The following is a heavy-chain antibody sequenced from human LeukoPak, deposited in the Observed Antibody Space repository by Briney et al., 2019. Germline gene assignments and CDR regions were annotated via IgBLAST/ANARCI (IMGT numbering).Heavy chain of an antibody. CDR3: ARGHPRPRVIAVAGNFDS. D-gene: IGHD6-19*01. Sequence: NPGGSLRLSCAASRFTFSSYAMHWVRQAPGKGLHWVAAISYDGTNKYYADSVKGRFTISRDNSKNTLYLQMNSLRADDTAVFYCARGHPRPRVIAVAGNFDSWGQGTLVTVSS. CDR1: RFTFSSYA. V-gene: IGHV3-30-3*01. CDR2: ISYDGTNK. J-gene: IGHJ4*02.